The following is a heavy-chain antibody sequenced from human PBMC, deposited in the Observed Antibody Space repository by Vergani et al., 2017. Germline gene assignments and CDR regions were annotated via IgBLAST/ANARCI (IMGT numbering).Heavy chain of an antibody. CDR3: AREGIAVAGTPYYYYYGMDV. V-gene: IGHV7-4-1*02. J-gene: IGHJ6*02. Sequence: QVQLVQSGSELKKPGASLKVSCKASGYTFTSYAMNWVRQAPGQGLEWMGGINTNTGNPTYAQGFTGRFVFSLDTSVSTAYLQISSLKAEDTAVYYCAREGIAVAGTPYYYYYGMDVWGQGTTVTVSS. CDR2: INTNTGNP. D-gene: IGHD6-19*01. CDR1: GYTFTSYA.